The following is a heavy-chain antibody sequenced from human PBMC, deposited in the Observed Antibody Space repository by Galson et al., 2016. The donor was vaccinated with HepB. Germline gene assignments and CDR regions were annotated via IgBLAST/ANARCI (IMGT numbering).Heavy chain of an antibody. CDR3: ARGRDYDFWSRQRGGWTVFDH. Sequence: SLRLSCAASGFTVNSKYMNWVRQAPGMGLQWVSVLYSGGGTYYADSVKGRFIISRDNFKNTVFLQMNGLKPEDTAVYYCARGRDYDFWSRQRGGWTVFDHWGQGTLVTVSS. V-gene: IGHV3-66*02. D-gene: IGHD3-3*01. CDR1: GFTVNSKY. J-gene: IGHJ4*02. CDR2: LYSGGGT.